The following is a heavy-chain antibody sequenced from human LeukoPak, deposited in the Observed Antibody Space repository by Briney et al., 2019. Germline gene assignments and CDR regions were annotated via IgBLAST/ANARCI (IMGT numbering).Heavy chain of an antibody. V-gene: IGHV3-23*01. CDR3: ARGLLEDTYYYDSSGSGFDY. CDR1: GFTFSSYA. D-gene: IGHD3-22*01. Sequence: GGSLRLSCAASGFTFSSYAMSWVRQAPGKGLEWVSAISGSGDSTYYGDSVKGRFTISRDNSKNTLYLQMNSLRAEDTAVYYCARGLLEDTYYYDSSGSGFDYWGQGTLVTVSS. CDR2: ISGSGDST. J-gene: IGHJ4*02.